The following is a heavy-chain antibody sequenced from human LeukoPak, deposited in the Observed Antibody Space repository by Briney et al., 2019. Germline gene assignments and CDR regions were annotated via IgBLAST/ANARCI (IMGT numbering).Heavy chain of an antibody. Sequence: GRSLRLSCAASGFTFSSYAMHWVRQAPGKGLEWVAVISYDGSNKYYADSVKGRFTVSRDNSKNTLYLQMNSLRPEDTAVYYCARTGDPLYYYGSGTYPKPGGPPDYWGQGTLVTVSS. J-gene: IGHJ4*02. V-gene: IGHV3-30*04. D-gene: IGHD3-10*01. CDR2: ISYDGSNK. CDR3: ARTGDPLYYYGSGTYPKPGGPPDY. CDR1: GFTFSSYA.